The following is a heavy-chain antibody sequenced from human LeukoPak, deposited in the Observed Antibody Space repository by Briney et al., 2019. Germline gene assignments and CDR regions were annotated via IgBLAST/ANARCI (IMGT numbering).Heavy chain of an antibody. V-gene: IGHV3-15*01. CDR1: GYTFSDYG. J-gene: IGHJ4*02. CDR2: ITSKADGGTI. Sequence: GSLRLSCSASGYTFSDYGMHWVRQAPGQGLEWVGRITSKADGGTIDYGAPVKGRFTISRDDLKNMLYLQMNSLKTEDTAMYYCTADRKVVSADRKVSTLILGGFDYWGRGTLVSVSS. D-gene: IGHD2-2*01. CDR3: TADRKVVSADRKVSTLILGGFDY.